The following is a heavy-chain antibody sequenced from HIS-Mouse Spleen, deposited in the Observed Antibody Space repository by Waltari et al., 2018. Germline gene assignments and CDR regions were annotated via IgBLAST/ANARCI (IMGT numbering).Heavy chain of an antibody. D-gene: IGHD6-13*01. Sequence: QLQLQESGPGLVKPSETLSLTCTVSGGSISSSSYYWGWIRQPPGKGLEWIGGIYYSGSTYYNPSLKSRGTISVDTSNNQFSLKLSSVTAADTAVYYCAREIPYSSSWYDWYFDLWGRGTLVTVSS. J-gene: IGHJ2*01. CDR2: IYYSGST. CDR3: AREIPYSSSWYDWYFDL. CDR1: GGSISSSSYY. V-gene: IGHV4-39*07.